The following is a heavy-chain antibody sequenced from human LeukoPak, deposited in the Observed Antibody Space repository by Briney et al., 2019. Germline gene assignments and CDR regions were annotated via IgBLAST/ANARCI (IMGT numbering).Heavy chain of an antibody. CDR2: IYDIGST. Sequence: SETLSLTCTVSGASITSDFWDWIRQSPGKGPEWIGYIYDIGSTNYNPTLRGRVTISADRSKNQFSLQLNSVTPEDTAVYYCAREWLNIVVVPAATPVNRLGEYYYMDVWGKGTTVTVSS. CDR1: GASITSDF. D-gene: IGHD2-2*01. J-gene: IGHJ6*03. CDR3: AREWLNIVVVPAATPVNRLGEYYYMDV. V-gene: IGHV4-59*12.